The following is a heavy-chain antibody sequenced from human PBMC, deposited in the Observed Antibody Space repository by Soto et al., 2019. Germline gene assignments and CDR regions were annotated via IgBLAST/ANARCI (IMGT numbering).Heavy chain of an antibody. CDR2: IRDRANSNTT. D-gene: IGHD3-9*01. CDR3: ARGRRDWPFDH. CDR1: GFIFSDQY. Sequence: EVQLVESGGGLVQPGGSLRLSCAASGFIFSDQYMDWVRQAPGKGLEWVGRIRDRANSNTTEYAASVKGRFTISRDDSKNTLYLQMNSLKTEDTAVYYCARGRRDWPFDHWGQGTMVTVSS. V-gene: IGHV3-72*01. J-gene: IGHJ4*02.